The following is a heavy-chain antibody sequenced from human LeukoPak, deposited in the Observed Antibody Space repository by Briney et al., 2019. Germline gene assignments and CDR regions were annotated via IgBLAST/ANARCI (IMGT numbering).Heavy chain of an antibody. J-gene: IGHJ3*02. V-gene: IGHV3-30*03. Sequence: GGSLRLSCAASGFTFSSYGMHWVRQAPGKGLEWVAVISYDGSNKYYADSVKGRFTISRDNSKNTLYLQMNSLRAEDTAVYYCARETYDFWSGYYTLMGFDIWGQGTMVTVSS. CDR3: ARETYDFWSGYYTLMGFDI. D-gene: IGHD3-3*01. CDR1: GFTFSSYG. CDR2: ISYDGSNK.